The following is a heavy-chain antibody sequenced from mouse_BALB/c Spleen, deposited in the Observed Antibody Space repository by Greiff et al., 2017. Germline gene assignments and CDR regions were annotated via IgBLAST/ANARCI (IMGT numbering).Heavy chain of an antibody. Sequence: EVKLMESGGGLVQPGGSLKLSCAASGFTFSSYGMSWVRQTPDKRLELVATINSNGGSTYYPDSVKGRFTISRDNAKNTLYLQMSSLKSEDTAMYYCARGGEKNDGSSYVGYWGQGTTLTVSS. CDR2: INSNGGST. CDR1: GFTFSSYG. D-gene: IGHD1-1*01. CDR3: ARGGEKNDGSSYVGY. V-gene: IGHV5-6-3*01. J-gene: IGHJ2*01.